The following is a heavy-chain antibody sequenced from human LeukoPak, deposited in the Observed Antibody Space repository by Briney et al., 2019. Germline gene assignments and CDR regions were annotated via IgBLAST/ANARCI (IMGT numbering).Heavy chain of an antibody. CDR3: ARGPHSSSWYPYYYYMDV. CDR1: GYTFTSYD. V-gene: IGHV1-8*01. CDR2: MNPNSGNT. D-gene: IGHD6-13*01. Sequence: ASVKVSCKASGYTFTSYDIYWVRQATGQGLEWMGWMNPNSGNTGYAQKFQGRVTMTRNTSISTAYMELSSLRSEDTAVYYCARGPHSSSWYPYYYYMDVGGKGTSVTVSS. J-gene: IGHJ6*03.